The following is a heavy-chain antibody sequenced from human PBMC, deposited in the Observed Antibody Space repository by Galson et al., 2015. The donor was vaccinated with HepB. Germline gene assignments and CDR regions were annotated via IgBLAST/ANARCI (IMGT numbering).Heavy chain of an antibody. D-gene: IGHD2-15*01. CDR1: GYTFPNYA. J-gene: IGHJ4*02. Sequence: SVKVSCKASGYTFPNYAMHWVRQAPGQGLEWMGWINTNTGNPTYAQGFTGRFVFSLDTSVSTAYLQISALKAEDTAVYYCARDRGSGGHFFDYWGRGTLVTVSS. CDR2: INTNTGNP. V-gene: IGHV7-4-1*02. CDR3: ARDRGSGGHFFDY.